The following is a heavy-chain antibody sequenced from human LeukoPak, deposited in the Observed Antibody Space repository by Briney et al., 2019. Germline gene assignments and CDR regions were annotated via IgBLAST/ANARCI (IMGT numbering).Heavy chain of an antibody. CDR1: GYSFASYW. D-gene: IGHD6-25*01. V-gene: IGHV5-51*01. CDR3: AKRSAYSSGSPHFDY. CDR2: IYPGDSDT. J-gene: IGHJ4*02. Sequence: GESLKISCKGSGYSFASYWIGWVRQMPGKGLEWMGIIYPGDSDTRYRSSFQGQVTISADKSISTAYLQWSSLKASDTAMYYCAKRSAYSSGSPHFDYWGQGTLVTVSS.